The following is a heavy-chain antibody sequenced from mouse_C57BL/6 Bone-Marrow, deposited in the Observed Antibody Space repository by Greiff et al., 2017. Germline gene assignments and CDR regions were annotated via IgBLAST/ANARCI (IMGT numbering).Heavy chain of an antibody. Sequence: QVQLNQPGAELVKPGASVKMSCKASGYTFTSYWITWVKQRPGQGLEWIGDIYPGSGSTNYNEKFKGKATLTVDTSSSTAYMQLSSLTSEDSAVYYCARPYYSNYWYFDVWGTGTTVTVSS. J-gene: IGHJ1*03. CDR2: IYPGSGST. D-gene: IGHD2-5*01. CDR1: GYTFTSYW. CDR3: ARPYYSNYWYFDV. V-gene: IGHV1-55*01.